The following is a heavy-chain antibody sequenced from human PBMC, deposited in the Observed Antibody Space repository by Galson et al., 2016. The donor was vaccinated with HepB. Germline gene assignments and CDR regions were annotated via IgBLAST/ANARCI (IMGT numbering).Heavy chain of an antibody. CDR2: ISTYSGDT. CDR1: GYTFNNYG. V-gene: IGHV1-18*01. J-gene: IGHJ6*02. Sequence: SVKVSCKASGYTFNNYGVNWVRQAPGQGLEWMGWISTYSGDTYYAQNLQGRVTMTTDTSTSTAYMELRRVRADDTAMYYRAREQGVGYAMDVWGQGTTVTVS. CDR3: AREQGVGYAMDV. D-gene: IGHD1-26*01.